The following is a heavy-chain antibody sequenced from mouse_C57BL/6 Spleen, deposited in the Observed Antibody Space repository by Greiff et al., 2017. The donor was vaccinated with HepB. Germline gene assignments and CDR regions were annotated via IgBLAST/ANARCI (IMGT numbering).Heavy chain of an antibody. J-gene: IGHJ3*01. CDR3: ARRGDLAWFAY. CDR1: GYAFSSYW. Sequence: VQLQESGAELVKPGASVKISCKASGYAFSSYWMNWVKQRPGKGLEWIGQIYPGDGDTNYNGKFKGKATLTADKSSSTAYMQLSSLTSEDSAVYFCARRGDLAWFAYWGQGTLVTVSA. CDR2: IYPGDGDT. D-gene: IGHD3-3*01. V-gene: IGHV1-80*01.